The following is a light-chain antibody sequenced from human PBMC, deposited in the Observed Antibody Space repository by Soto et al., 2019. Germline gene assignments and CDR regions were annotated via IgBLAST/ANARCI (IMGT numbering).Light chain of an antibody. V-gene: IGKV3-20*01. Sequence: EIVLTQSPGSLSLSPGERATLSCRASQSVSSTFFAWYQQKPGQAPRLLIYGASSRATGIPDRFSGSGSGTDFTLTISRLEPEDFAVYYCQQYASSLTLGQGTKVEI. CDR1: QSVSSTF. J-gene: IGKJ1*01. CDR2: GAS. CDR3: QQYASSLT.